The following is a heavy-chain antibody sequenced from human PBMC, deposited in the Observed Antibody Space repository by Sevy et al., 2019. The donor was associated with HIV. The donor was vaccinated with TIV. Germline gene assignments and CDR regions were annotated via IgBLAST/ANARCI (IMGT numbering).Heavy chain of an antibody. J-gene: IGHJ4*02. V-gene: IGHV3-11*01. D-gene: IGHD3-10*01. CDR1: GFTFSDYY. CDR3: VMPPGNYYGSGSYFPLDY. CDR2: ISSSGSHI. Sequence: GGSLRLSCAASGFTFSDYYMSWLRQAPGKGLEWVSYISSSGSHIYYADSVKGRFTISRDNAKNSLHLQMNSLRAEDTAVDYCVMPPGNYYGSGSYFPLDYWGQGTLVTVSS.